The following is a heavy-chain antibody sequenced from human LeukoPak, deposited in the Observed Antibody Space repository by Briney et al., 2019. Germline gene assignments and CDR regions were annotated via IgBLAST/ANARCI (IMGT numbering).Heavy chain of an antibody. CDR1: GFSVSNNY. Sequence: GGSLRLSCAASGFSVSNNYMSWVRQAPGKGLEWVSVIYSDASTYHADSVKGRFTISRDNSKNTLHLQMNNLRAEDTAVYYCARLRGYHYADAFDIWGQGTVVTVSS. D-gene: IGHD3-22*01. J-gene: IGHJ3*02. V-gene: IGHV3-53*01. CDR3: ARLRGYHYADAFDI. CDR2: IYSDAST.